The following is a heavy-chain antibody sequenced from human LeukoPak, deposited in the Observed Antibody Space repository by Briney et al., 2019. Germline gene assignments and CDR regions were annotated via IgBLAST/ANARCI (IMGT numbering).Heavy chain of an antibody. CDR2: IYHSGST. CDR1: GGSISSGGYY. D-gene: IGHD2-21*01. V-gene: IGHV4-30-2*01. J-gene: IGHJ4*02. Sequence: MTSETLSLTCTVSGGSISSGGYYWSWIRQPPGKGLEWIGYIYHSGSTYYNPSLKSRVTISVDRSKNQFSLKLSSVTAADTAVYYCARALTRWGFDYWGQGTLSPSPQ. CDR3: ARALTRWGFDY.